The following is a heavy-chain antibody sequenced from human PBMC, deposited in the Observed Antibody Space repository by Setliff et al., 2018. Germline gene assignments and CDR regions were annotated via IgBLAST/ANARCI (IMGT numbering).Heavy chain of an antibody. D-gene: IGHD2-2*01. V-gene: IGHV1-8*02. Sequence: GASVKVSCKASGYTFTSYDINWVRQATGQGLEWMGWMNPNSGNTGYAQKFQGRVTMTRNTSISTAYMELSSLRSEDTAVYYCARGPGYCSSTSCYDPDYYYYYIDVWGKGTTVTVSS. J-gene: IGHJ6*03. CDR1: GYTFTSYD. CDR3: ARGPGYCSSTSCYDPDYYYYYIDV. CDR2: MNPNSGNT.